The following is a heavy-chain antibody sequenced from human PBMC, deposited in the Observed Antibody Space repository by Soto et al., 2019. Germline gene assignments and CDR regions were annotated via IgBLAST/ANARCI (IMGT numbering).Heavy chain of an antibody. V-gene: IGHV1-8*01. CDR3: ATRYYDILTGHDAFDI. Sequence: ASVNFSFTASGSTITSYDSNWVRKTTGQGLEWMGRMNPNSGNTGYAQKFQGRVTMTRNTSISTAYMELSSLRSEDTAVYYCATRYYDILTGHDAFDIWGQVTMVTVS. CDR1: GSTITSYD. J-gene: IGHJ3*02. CDR2: MNPNSGNT. D-gene: IGHD3-9*01.